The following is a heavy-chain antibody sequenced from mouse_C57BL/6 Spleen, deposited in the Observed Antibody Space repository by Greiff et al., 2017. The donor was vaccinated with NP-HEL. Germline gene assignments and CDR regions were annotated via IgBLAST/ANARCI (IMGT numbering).Heavy chain of an antibody. D-gene: IGHD2-1*01. J-gene: IGHJ2*01. V-gene: IGHV1-78*01. Sequence: QVPLQQSDAELVKPGASVKISCKVSGYTFTDHTIHWMTQRPEQGLEWIGYIYPRAGSTKYNAKFKGKATLTADQSSSTAYMQLNSLTSEESAGYFCARSEGYGKVFDDWGQGTTLTVSS. CDR1: GYTFTDHT. CDR3: ARSEGYGKVFDD. CDR2: IYPRAGST.